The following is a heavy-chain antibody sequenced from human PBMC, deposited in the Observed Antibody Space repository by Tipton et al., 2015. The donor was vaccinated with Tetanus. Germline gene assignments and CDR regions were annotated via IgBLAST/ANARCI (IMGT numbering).Heavy chain of an antibody. V-gene: IGHV4-39*01. CDR1: GASISSAIYY. J-gene: IGHJ6*02. Sequence: TLSLTCAVSGASISSAIYYWAWLRQTPGKGLEWIADISYSGATNSNPSLESRVSLSVETSKNEFSLRLKSVTAADTGAYYCARRAITKAAMDVWGQGTTVTVAS. CDR2: ISYSGAT. CDR3: ARRAITKAAMDV.